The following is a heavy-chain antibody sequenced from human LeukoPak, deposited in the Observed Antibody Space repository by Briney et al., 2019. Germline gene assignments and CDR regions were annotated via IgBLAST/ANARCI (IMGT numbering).Heavy chain of an antibody. CDR1: GSTVSSNY. D-gene: IGHD6-19*01. J-gene: IGHJ4*02. V-gene: IGHV3-53*01. CDR3: ARDRGDSSGFNFDH. Sequence: PGGSLRPSCAASGSTVSSNYMSWVRQAPGKGLEWVSVIYSGGNTYYADSVKGRFTLSRDNSKNTLYLQMNSLRAEDTAVYYCARDRGDSSGFNFDHWGQGTLVTDSS. CDR2: IYSGGNT.